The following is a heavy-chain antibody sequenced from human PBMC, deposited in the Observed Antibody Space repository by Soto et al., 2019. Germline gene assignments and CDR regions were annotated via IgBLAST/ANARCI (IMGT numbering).Heavy chain of an antibody. CDR2: ISGSSSYI. Sequence: EVRLVESGGGLVKPGGSLRLSCAASGFTFSSYSMNWVRQAPGKGLEWVSSISGSSSYIYYADSVKGRFAISRDNAKNSLYLQMNSLRAEDTAVYYCARPNYFYDRSGYSGYWGQGTLVTVSS. V-gene: IGHV3-21*01. J-gene: IGHJ4*02. D-gene: IGHD3-22*01. CDR3: ARPNYFYDRSGYSGY. CDR1: GFTFSSYS.